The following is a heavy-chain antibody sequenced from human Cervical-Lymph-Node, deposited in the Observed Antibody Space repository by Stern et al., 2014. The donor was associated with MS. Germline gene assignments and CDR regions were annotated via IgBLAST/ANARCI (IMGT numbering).Heavy chain of an antibody. CDR3: AKSGCRRTSQRCYFDY. D-gene: IGHD2-2*01. J-gene: IGHJ4*02. CDR2: ISYDGSNT. CDR1: GFTFNTYG. V-gene: IGHV3-30*18. Sequence: DQLVESGGGVVQPGRSLRLSCAASGFTFNTYGMHWVRQAPGKGLEWVAVISYDGSNTYYADSVKGRFTISRDNSKNTLYVQMNSRRAEDTAIYYCAKSGCRRTSQRCYFDYWGQGTLVTVSS.